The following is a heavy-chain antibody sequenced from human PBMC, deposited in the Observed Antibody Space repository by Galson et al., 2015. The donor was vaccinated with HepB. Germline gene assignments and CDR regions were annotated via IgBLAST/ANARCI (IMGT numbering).Heavy chain of an antibody. CDR1: GFTFSTYS. D-gene: IGHD2-15*01. Sequence: SLRLSCAASGFTFSTYSMNWVRQAPGKGLEWVSSISTSSSYIYYADSLKGRFTISRDDAKNSLYLQMDSLTADDTAVYYCARSMGMVVVLTGYCGMDVWGQGTTVTVSS. J-gene: IGHJ6*02. CDR3: ARSMGMVVVLTGYCGMDV. V-gene: IGHV3-21*01. CDR2: ISTSSSYI.